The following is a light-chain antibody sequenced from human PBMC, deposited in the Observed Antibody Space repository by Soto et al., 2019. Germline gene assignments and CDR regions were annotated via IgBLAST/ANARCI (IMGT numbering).Light chain of an antibody. Sequence: EIVLTQSPGTLSLSPGEVATLSCRASQSVKSSYLAWYQQKPGQAPRLLIYGASSRATGIPDRFSGSGSGTDFTLTISRLEPEDFAVYYCQQYSSSQWTFGQGTKVEIK. CDR3: QQYSSSQWT. CDR2: GAS. CDR1: QSVKSSY. J-gene: IGKJ1*01. V-gene: IGKV3-20*01.